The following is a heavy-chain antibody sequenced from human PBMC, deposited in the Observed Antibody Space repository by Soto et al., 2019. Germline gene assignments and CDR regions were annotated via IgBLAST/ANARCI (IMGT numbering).Heavy chain of an antibody. V-gene: IGHV1-58*01. Sequence: SVKVSCKASGFTFTSSAVQWVRQARGQRLEWIGWIVVGSGNTNYAQKFQERVTITRDMSTSTAYMELSSLRSEDTAVYYCAAPSYYDFWSGYGNAFDIWGQGTMVTVS. J-gene: IGHJ3*02. CDR1: GFTFTSSA. CDR2: IVVGSGNT. CDR3: AAPSYYDFWSGYGNAFDI. D-gene: IGHD3-3*01.